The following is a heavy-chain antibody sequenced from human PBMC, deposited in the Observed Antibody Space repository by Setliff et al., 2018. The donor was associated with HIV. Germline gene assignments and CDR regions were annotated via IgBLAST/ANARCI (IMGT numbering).Heavy chain of an antibody. CDR1: GGTFRSQA. J-gene: IGHJ6*02. CDR2: INPSGGST. CDR3: ARAPTLFGVEYYYYFGMDV. Sequence: GASVKVSCKTSGGTFRSQAISWVRQAPGQGLEWLGMINPSGGSTWYAQKFQDRVTMTRDTSVNIAYMQLSRLRSDDTAVYYCARAPTLFGVEYYYYFGMDVWGQGTTVTVSS. D-gene: IGHD3-3*01. V-gene: IGHV1-2*02.